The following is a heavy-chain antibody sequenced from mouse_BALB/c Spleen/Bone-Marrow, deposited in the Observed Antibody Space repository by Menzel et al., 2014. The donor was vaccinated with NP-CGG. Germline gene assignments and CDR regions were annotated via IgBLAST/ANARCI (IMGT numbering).Heavy chain of an antibody. CDR2: ISGGGSYT. CDR3: ARHAYYDQTEVSFVY. J-gene: IGHJ3*01. Sequence: EVKLEESGGGLVKSGESLKLSCAASGFTFNNYGMSWVRQTPEKRLEWVATISGGGSYTFYPDSVKGRFTISRDNAKNDLYLQLSSLRSEDTALYYCARHAYYDQTEVSFVYWGQGTLVTVSA. D-gene: IGHD2-4*01. CDR1: GFTFNNYG. V-gene: IGHV5-9-2*01.